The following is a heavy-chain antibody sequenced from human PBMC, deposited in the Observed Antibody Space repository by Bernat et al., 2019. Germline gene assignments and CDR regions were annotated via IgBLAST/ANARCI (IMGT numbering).Heavy chain of an antibody. J-gene: IGHJ3*02. Sequence: VQLVESGGGVVQPGRSLRLSCAASGFSFSSYGMHWVRQAPGKGLEWVAVISYDGSNKYYADSVKGRFTISRDNSKNTLYLQMNSLRAEDTAVYYCAKSNYYDSSGYSHDAFDIWGQGTMVTVSS. V-gene: IGHV3-30*18. D-gene: IGHD3-22*01. CDR2: ISYDGSNK. CDR1: GFSFSSYG. CDR3: AKSNYYDSSGYSHDAFDI.